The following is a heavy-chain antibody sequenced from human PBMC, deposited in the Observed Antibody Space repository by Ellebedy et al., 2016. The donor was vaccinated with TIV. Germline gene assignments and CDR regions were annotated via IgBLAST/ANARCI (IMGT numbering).Heavy chain of an antibody. J-gene: IGHJ2*01. D-gene: IGHD6-13*01. CDR2: ISGSGGST. Sequence: GGSLRLXCAASGFTFSSYAMSWVRQAPGKGLEWVSGISGSGGSTYYADSVKGRFTISRDNSKNTLYLQMNSLRADDTAVYYCAKSLYSNSHVDLWGRGTLVTVSS. CDR3: AKSLYSNSHVDL. CDR1: GFTFSSYA. V-gene: IGHV3-23*01.